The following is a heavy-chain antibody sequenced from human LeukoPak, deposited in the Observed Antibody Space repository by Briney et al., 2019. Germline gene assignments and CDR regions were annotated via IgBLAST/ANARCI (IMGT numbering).Heavy chain of an antibody. CDR2: INPNSGGT. V-gene: IGHV1-2*02. Sequence: ASVKVSCKASGYTFTGYYMHWVRQAPGQGLEWMGWINPNSGGTNCAQKFQGRVTMTRDTSISTAYMELSRLRSDDTAVYYCARGSCSSASCYTENDAFDIWGQGTMVTVSS. CDR1: GYTFTGYY. J-gene: IGHJ3*02. CDR3: ARGSCSSASCYTENDAFDI. D-gene: IGHD2-2*02.